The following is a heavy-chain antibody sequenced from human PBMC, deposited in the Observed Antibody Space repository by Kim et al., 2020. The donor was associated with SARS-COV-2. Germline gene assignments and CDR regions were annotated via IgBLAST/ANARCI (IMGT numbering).Heavy chain of an antibody. D-gene: IGHD3-10*01. CDR2: ISYDGSSK. V-gene: IGHV3-33*05. CDR1: GFTFSSYG. J-gene: IGHJ3*01. CDR3: ASHYYGSGSYYIK. Sequence: GGSLRLSCAASGFTFSSYGMHWVRQAPGKGLEWVAVISYDGSSKYYADSVKGRFTISRDNSKNTLYLQMNSLRAEDTAVYYCASHYYGSGSYYIKWGQGTMVTVSS.